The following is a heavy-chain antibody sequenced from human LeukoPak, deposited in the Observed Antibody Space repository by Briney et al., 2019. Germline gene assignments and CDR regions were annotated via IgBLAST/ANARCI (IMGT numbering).Heavy chain of an antibody. Sequence: GASVKVSCKVSGYTFTGYYMHWVRQAPGQGLEWMGRINPNSGGTNYAQKFQGRVTMTRDTSISTAYMELSRLRSDDTAVYYCARRPPYYYGSGSLDIFDYWGQGTLVTVSS. J-gene: IGHJ4*02. CDR2: INPNSGGT. CDR3: ARRPPYYYGSGSLDIFDY. D-gene: IGHD3-10*01. CDR1: GYTFTGYY. V-gene: IGHV1-2*06.